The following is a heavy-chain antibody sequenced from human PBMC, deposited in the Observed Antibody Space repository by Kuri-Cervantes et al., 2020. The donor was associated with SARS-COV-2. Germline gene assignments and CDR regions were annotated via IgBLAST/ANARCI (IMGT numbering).Heavy chain of an antibody. CDR1: GFTVSSNY. CDR3: ANQIYTIAAAGISFDY. D-gene: IGHD6-13*01. CDR2: IYSGGST. V-gene: IGHV3-66*01. J-gene: IGHJ4*02. Sequence: GESLKISCAASGFTVSSNYMSWVRQAPGKGLEWVSVIYSGGSTYYADSVKGRFTISRDNSKNTLYLQMNSLRAEDTAVYYCANQIYTIAAAGISFDYWGQGTLVTVSS.